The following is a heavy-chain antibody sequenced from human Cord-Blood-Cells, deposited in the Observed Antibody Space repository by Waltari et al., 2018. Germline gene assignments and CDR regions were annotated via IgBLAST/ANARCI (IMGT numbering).Heavy chain of an antibody. CDR3: ARGMYYYDSSGYYYAFDI. CDR1: GGSFSGSY. V-gene: IGHV4-34*01. D-gene: IGHD3-22*01. CDR2: INHSGST. Sequence: QVQLQQWGAGLLKPSETLSPTCAVYGGSFSGSYWCWIRQPPGKGLEWIGEINHSGSTNYNPSLKSRVTISVDTSKNQFSLKLSSVTAADTAVYYCARGMYYYDSSGYYYAFDIWGQGTMVTVSS. J-gene: IGHJ3*02.